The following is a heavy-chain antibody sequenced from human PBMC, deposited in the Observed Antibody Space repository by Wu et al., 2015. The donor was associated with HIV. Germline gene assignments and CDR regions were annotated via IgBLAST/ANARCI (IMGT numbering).Heavy chain of an antibody. CDR3: ASLKGPNTRDYYYYGMDV. V-gene: IGHV1-69*13. J-gene: IGHJ6*02. Sequence: QVQLVQSGAEVKKPGSSVKVSCKASGGTFSSYAISWVRQAPGQGLEWMGRIIPIFGTANYAQKFQGRVTITADESTSTAYMELSSLRSEDTAVYYCASLKGPNTRDYYYYGMDVWGQGTTGHRLL. CDR2: IIPIFGTA. D-gene: IGHD2-2*02. CDR1: GGTFSSYA.